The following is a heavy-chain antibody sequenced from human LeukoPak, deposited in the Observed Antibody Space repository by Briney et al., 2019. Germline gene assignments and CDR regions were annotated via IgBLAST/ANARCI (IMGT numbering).Heavy chain of an antibody. CDR2: IFYSRVT. J-gene: IGHJ3*02. CDR3: ARRQQLADGGHAFDI. CDR1: GASIRDYY. V-gene: IGHV4-59*01. D-gene: IGHD6-13*01. Sequence: PSETLSLTCSVSGASIRDYYWGWIRQPPGKGLECIGHIFYSRVTNYNSSLKSRVTISLDTSKSQVSLKLTSLTAADTALYYCARRQQLADGGHAFDIWGQGTMVTVSS.